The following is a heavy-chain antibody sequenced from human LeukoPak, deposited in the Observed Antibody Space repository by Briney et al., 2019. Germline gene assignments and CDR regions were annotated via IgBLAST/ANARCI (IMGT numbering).Heavy chain of an antibody. CDR3: ARHMNYSPWVNPYYYDSSGVHQAFDI. CDR2: IYYSGST. D-gene: IGHD3-22*01. V-gene: IGHV4-39*01. J-gene: IGHJ3*02. Sequence: PSETLSLTCTVSGGSISSSSYYWGWIRQPPGKGLEWIGSIYYSGSTYYNPSLKSRVTISVDTSKNQFSLKLSSVTAADTAVYYCARHMNYSPWVNPYYYDSSGVHQAFDIWGQGTMVTVSS. CDR1: GGSISSSSYY.